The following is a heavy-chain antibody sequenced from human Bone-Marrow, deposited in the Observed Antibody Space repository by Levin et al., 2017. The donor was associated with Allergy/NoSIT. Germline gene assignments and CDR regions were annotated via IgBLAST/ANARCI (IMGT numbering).Heavy chain of an antibody. CDR2: ISYDGSNK. Sequence: PGGSLRLSCAASGFTFSSYAMHWVRQAPGKGLEWVAVISYDGSNKYYADSVKGRFTISRDNSKNTLYLQMNSLRAEDTAVYYCARDPLAMYSSRPAGGMDGWGQGTTVTVSS. V-gene: IGHV3-30*04. D-gene: IGHD6-13*01. CDR3: ARDPLAMYSSRPAGGMDG. J-gene: IGHJ6*02. CDR1: GFTFSSYA.